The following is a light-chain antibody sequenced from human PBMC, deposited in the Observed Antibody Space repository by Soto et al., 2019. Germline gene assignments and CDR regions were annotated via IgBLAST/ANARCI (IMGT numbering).Light chain of an antibody. CDR2: EDN. CDR3: EYYNATNQA. J-gene: IGLJ3*02. CDR1: SGSIASNY. V-gene: IGLV6-57*01. Sequence: NFMLTQPHSVSESPGKTVIISCTRSSGSIASNYVQWYQQRPGSSPTTVIYEDNQRPSGVPDRFSGSIDSSSNSASLTISVQEIEGEADYFFEYYNATNQAFGGGTKRTFL.